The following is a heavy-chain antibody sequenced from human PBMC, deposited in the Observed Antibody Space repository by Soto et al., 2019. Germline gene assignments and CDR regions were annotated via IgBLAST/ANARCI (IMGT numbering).Heavy chain of an antibody. V-gene: IGHV1-18*01. CDR3: ARGRYGDY. Sequence: QVHLVQSGAEVKKPGASVKVSCKGSGYTFTTYGITWVRQAPGQGLEWMGWISAHNGNTNYAQKLQGRVTVTRDTSTSTAYMELRSLRSVDTAVHYCARGRYGDYWGQGALVTVSS. J-gene: IGHJ4*02. CDR1: GYTFTTYG. CDR2: ISAHNGNT. D-gene: IGHD1-1*01.